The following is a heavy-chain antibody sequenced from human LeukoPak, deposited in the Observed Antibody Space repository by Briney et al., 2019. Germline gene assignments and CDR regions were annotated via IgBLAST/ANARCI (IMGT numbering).Heavy chain of an antibody. Sequence: SQTLSLTCAISGDSLSSKSAAWTWIRQSPSRGLEWLGRTFYRSKWNNDYAVSVRSRLTIKPDTSKNQFSLQLNSVTPEDTAVYYCAGLATNDGLDIWGQGTMVTVSS. V-gene: IGHV6-1*01. CDR2: TFYRSKWNN. D-gene: IGHD5-12*01. CDR3: AGLATNDGLDI. J-gene: IGHJ3*02. CDR1: GDSLSSKSAA.